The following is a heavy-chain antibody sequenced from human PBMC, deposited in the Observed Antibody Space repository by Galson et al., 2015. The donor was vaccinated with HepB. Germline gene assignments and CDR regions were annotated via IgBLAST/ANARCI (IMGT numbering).Heavy chain of an antibody. D-gene: IGHD2-2*01. CDR1: GFTFRNYG. V-gene: IGHV3-30*18. Sequence: SLRLSCAASGFTFRNYGMHWVRQAPGRGLEWVAVTSYDEVNKFYADSVKGRFTISRDNSKNMLYLQTNSLRAEDTAVYYCVKDKAGRHCSSATCHFGMDVWGLGTTVTVSS. CDR3: VKDKAGRHCSSATCHFGMDV. J-gene: IGHJ6*02. CDR2: TSYDEVNK.